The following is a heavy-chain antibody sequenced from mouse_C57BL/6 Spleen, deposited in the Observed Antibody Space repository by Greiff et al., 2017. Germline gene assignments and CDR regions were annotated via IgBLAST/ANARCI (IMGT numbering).Heavy chain of an antibody. CDR2: ISSGGSYT. CDR1: GFTFSSYG. J-gene: IGHJ4*01. V-gene: IGHV5-6*01. CDR3: ARQNYDYRPYAMDY. D-gene: IGHD2-4*01. Sequence: EVQLVESGGDLVKPGGSLKLSCAASGFTFSSYGMSWVRPTPDPRLEWVATISSGGSYTYSPDSVKGRFTISRENAKNTLYLQMSSRKSEDTAMYYCARQNYDYRPYAMDYWGQGTSVTVSS.